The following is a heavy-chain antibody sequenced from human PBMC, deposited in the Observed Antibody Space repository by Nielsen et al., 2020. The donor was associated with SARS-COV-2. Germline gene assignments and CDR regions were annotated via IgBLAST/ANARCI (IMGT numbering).Heavy chain of an antibody. D-gene: IGHD1-26*01. CDR1: GFTFSSYA. J-gene: IGHJ3*01. Sequence: GGSLRLSCAASGFTFSSYAMSWVRQAPGKGLEWVSAISGSGGSTYYADSVKGRFTISRVNSKNTLYLQMNSLRAEDTGVYYCSKDLSPRGSYRGWVFDFWGQGTMVTVSS. CDR3: SKDLSPRGSYRGWVFDF. V-gene: IGHV3-23*01. CDR2: ISGSGGST.